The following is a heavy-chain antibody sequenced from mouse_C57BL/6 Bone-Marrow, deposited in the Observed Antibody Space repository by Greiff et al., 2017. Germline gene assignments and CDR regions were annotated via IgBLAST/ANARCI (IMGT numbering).Heavy chain of an antibody. D-gene: IGHD2-3*01. CDR2: IHPNSGST. Sequence: QVQLQQSGAELVKPGASVKLSCKASGYTFTSYWMHWVKQRPGQGLEWIGMIHPNSGSTNYNEKFKSKATLTVDKSSSTAYMKLSSLTSEDSAVYYCARVSNDGYYSDYWGQGTTLTVSS. CDR1: GYTFTSYW. V-gene: IGHV1-64*01. J-gene: IGHJ2*01. CDR3: ARVSNDGYYSDY.